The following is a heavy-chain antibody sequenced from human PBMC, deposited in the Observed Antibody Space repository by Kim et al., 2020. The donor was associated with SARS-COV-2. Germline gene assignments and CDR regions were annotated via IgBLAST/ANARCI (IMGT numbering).Heavy chain of an antibody. D-gene: IGHD3-22*01. CDR1: GFTFSDYY. CDR3: ARDHSTYYYDSSGYYRALTPEYSYYGMDV. CDR2: INSSSSYK. J-gene: IGHJ6*02. Sequence: GGSLRLSCAASGFTFSDYYMSWIRQAPGKGLEWVSYINSSSSYKNYAASVKGFFTISRDNPKNSLYLQMTILRAEDTAVYYCARDHSTYYYDSSGYYRALTPEYSYYGMDVWGQGPTVTVSS. V-gene: IGHV3-11*05.